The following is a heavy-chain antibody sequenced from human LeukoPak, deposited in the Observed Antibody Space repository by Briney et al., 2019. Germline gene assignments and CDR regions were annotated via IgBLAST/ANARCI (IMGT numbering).Heavy chain of an antibody. Sequence: GGSLRLSCAASGFTFSSYWMSWVRQAPGKGLEWVANIKQDGSEKYYVDSVKGRFTISRDNAKNSLYLQMNSLRAEDTAVYYCARDMYYDILTGYYYYYGMDVWGKETTVTVSS. CDR3: ARDMYYDILTGYYYYYGMDV. CDR2: IKQDGSEK. V-gene: IGHV3-7*03. J-gene: IGHJ6*04. CDR1: GFTFSSYW. D-gene: IGHD3-9*01.